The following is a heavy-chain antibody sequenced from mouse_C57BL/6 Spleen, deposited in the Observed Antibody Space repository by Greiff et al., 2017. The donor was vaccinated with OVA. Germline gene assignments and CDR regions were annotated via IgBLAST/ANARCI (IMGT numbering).Heavy chain of an antibody. D-gene: IGHD2-2*01. Sequence: QVQLQQPGTELVKPGASVKLSCKASGYTFTSYWMHWVKQRPGQGLEWIGNINPSNGGTNYNEKFKSKATLTVDKSSSTAYMQLSSLTSEDSAVYYCARGIYYGYDDELGPYAMDYWGQGTSVTVSS. CDR1: GYTFTSYW. V-gene: IGHV1-53*01. J-gene: IGHJ4*01. CDR2: INPSNGGT. CDR3: ARGIYYGYDDELGPYAMDY.